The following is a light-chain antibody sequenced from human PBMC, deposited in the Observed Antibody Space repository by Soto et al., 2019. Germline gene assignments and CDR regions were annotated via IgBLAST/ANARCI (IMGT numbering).Light chain of an antibody. V-gene: IGLV2-14*03. J-gene: IGLJ1*01. Sequence: QSALTQPASVSGSPGQSITISCTGASSDLGDYNYVSWYQQHPGKAPKLMIYDVSSRPSGVSDRFSGSKSGNTASLTISGLQAEDEADYYCTSYTSTGTPVFATGTKVTVL. CDR3: TSYTSTGTPV. CDR2: DVS. CDR1: SSDLGDYNY.